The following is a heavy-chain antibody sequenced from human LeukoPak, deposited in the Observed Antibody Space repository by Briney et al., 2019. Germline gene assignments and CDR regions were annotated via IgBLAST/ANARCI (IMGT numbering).Heavy chain of an antibody. CDR1: GGSISSGGYS. Sequence: PSETLSLTCAVPGGSISSGGYSWSWIRQPPGKGLEWIGYIYHSGSTYYNPSLKSRVTISVDRSKNQFSLKLSSVTAADTAVYYCARHGDYGWFDYWGQGTLVTVSS. D-gene: IGHD4-17*01. CDR2: IYHSGST. V-gene: IGHV4-30-2*01. J-gene: IGHJ4*02. CDR3: ARHGDYGWFDY.